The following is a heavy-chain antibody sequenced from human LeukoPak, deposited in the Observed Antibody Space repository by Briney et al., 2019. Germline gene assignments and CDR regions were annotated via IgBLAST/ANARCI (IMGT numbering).Heavy chain of an antibody. CDR3: ARDYGSYYIGDDAFDI. CDR1: GFPFSSYS. CDR2: IKPDGTTK. D-gene: IGHD1-26*01. V-gene: IGHV3-7*01. J-gene: IGHJ3*02. Sequence: GGSLRLSCAASGFPFSSYSMTWVRQAPGKGLEWVANIKPDGTTKFYVDSVKGRFTISRDNAKNSLYLQMNSLRDEDTAVYYCARDYGSYYIGDDAFDIWGQGTMVTVSS.